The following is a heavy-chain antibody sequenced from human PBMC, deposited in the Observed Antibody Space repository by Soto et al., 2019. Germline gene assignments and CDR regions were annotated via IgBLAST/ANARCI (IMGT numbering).Heavy chain of an antibody. Sequence: ASVKLSCKASGYTFGNNDISWVRQATGQGLEWMGWMNPNSGNTGYAQKFQGRVSMTRNTSITTAYLELSSLRSDDTAIYYCARMATSGTFNWFDPWGQGTLVTVSS. CDR3: ARMATSGTFNWFDP. V-gene: IGHV1-8*01. CDR1: GYTFGNND. J-gene: IGHJ5*02. CDR2: MNPNSGNT.